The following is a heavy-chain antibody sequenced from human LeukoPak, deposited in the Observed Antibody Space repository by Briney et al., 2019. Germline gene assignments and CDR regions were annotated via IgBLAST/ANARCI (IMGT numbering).Heavy chain of an antibody. D-gene: IGHD3-3*01. CDR1: GFTVSSNY. J-gene: IGHJ6*02. Sequence: GWSLRLSCAASGFTVSSNYMSWVRQAPGKGLEWGSVIYSGGSTYYADSVKGRFTISRHNSKNTLYLQMNSLRAEDTAVYYCARAMEYYDFWSGYWDYYYGMDVWGQGTTVTVSS. V-gene: IGHV3-53*04. CDR3: ARAMEYYDFWSGYWDYYYGMDV. CDR2: IYSGGST.